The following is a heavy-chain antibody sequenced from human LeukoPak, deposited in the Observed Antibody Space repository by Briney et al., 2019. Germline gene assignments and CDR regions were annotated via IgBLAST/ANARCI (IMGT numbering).Heavy chain of an antibody. CDR1: NYTFTAYG. V-gene: IGHV1-69*06. J-gene: IGHJ4*02. D-gene: IGHD3-22*01. CDR3: ARAGDSSGYSIDY. Sequence: ASVKVSCKTFNYTFTAYGINWVRQAPGQGLEWMGGIIPIFGTANYAQKFQGRVTITADKSTSTAYMELSSLRSEDTAVYYCARAGDSSGYSIDYWGQGTLVTVSS. CDR2: IIPIFGTA.